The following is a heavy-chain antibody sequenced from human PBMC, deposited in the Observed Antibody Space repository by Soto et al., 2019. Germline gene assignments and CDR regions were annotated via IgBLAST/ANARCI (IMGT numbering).Heavy chain of an antibody. CDR1: NGSLYNFY. J-gene: IGHJ3*01. Sequence: SETLSLTCTVSNGSLYNFYWSWSRQSPGKGLEWIGYVDNSGGTNYNPSLKSRITLSIDTSKNQFSLHLNSVTAADTAVYSCAGEPKGGPAAGAFDLWGQGTMVTVSS. CDR2: VDNSGGT. CDR3: AGEPKGGPAAGAFDL. V-gene: IGHV4-4*08. D-gene: IGHD6-25*01.